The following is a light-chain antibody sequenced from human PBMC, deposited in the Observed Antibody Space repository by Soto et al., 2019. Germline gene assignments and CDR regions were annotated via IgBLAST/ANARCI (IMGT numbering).Light chain of an antibody. CDR3: QQASYFPFT. J-gene: IGKJ3*01. V-gene: IGKV1-12*01. CDR1: QSVSNW. CDR2: SAS. Sequence: DIQMTQSPSFVSASVGDRVTITCRASQSVSNWLAWYQQRPGKAPKLLIHSASTLRSGVPARFSGSGSGTEFTLTIASLQPEDDATYYCQQASYFPFTFSPGTKVAI.